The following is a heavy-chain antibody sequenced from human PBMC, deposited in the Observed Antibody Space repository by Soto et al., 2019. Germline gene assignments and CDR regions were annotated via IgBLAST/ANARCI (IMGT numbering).Heavy chain of an antibody. D-gene: IGHD3-16*02. J-gene: IGHJ3*02. V-gene: IGHV4-34*01. CDR1: GGSFSGYY. Sequence: TLSLTCAVYGGSFSGYYWSWIRQPPGKGLEWIGEINHSGSTNYNPSLKSRVTISVDTSKNQFSLKLSSVTAADTAVYYCARPYDYVWGSYRPRAFDIWGQGTMVTVSS. CDR3: ARPYDYVWGSYRPRAFDI. CDR2: INHSGST.